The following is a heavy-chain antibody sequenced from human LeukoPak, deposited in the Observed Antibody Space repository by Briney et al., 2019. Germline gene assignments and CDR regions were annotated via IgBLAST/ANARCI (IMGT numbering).Heavy chain of an antibody. CDR3: AKDPYASADYYYYYYMDV. CDR1: GFTFSSYE. Sequence: PSGGSLRLSCAASGFTFSSYEMNWVRQAPGKGLEWVSYISSSGSTIYYADSVKGRFTISRDNAKNSLYLQMNSLRAEDTAVYYCAKDPYASADYYYYYYMDVWGKGTTVTVSS. J-gene: IGHJ6*03. CDR2: ISSSGSTI. V-gene: IGHV3-48*03.